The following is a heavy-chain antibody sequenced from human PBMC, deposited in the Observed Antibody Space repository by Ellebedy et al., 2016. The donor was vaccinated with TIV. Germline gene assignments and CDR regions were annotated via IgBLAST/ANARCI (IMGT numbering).Heavy chain of an antibody. V-gene: IGHV3-23*01. CDR3: AKDTHRNREWLSSFDY. J-gene: IGHJ4*02. D-gene: IGHD3-3*01. CDR1: GFAFSTYA. CDR2: ISGSGGST. Sequence: GGSLRLXXAVSGFAFSTYAMSWVRQAPGKGLEWVSAISGSGGSTYYADSVKGRFTISRDNSKNTLYLQLNSLRAEDTAVYYCAKDTHRNREWLSSFDYWGQGTLVTVSS.